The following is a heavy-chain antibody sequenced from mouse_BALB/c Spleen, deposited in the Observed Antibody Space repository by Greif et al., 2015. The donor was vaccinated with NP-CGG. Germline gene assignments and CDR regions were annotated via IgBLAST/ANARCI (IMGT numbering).Heavy chain of an antibody. J-gene: IGHJ4*01. CDR1: GFAFSSYD. CDR2: ISSGGGST. D-gene: IGHD1-1*01. Sequence: VKLVESGGGLVKPGGSLKLSCAASGFAFSSYDMSWVRQTPEKRLEWVAYISSGGGSTYYPDTVKGRFTISRDNAKNTLYLQMSSLKSEDTAMYYCARRYYIYAMDYWGQGTSVTVSS. CDR3: ARRYYIYAMDY. V-gene: IGHV5-12-1*01.